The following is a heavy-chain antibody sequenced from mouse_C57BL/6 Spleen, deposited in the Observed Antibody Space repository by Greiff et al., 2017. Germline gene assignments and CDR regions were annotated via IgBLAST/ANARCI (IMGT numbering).Heavy chain of an antibody. Sequence: VQLQQPGAELVRPGSSVKLSCKASGYTFTSYWMHWVKQRPIQGLEWIGNIDPSDSETHYNQKFKDKATLTVDKSSSTAYMQLSRLTSEDSAVYYCARRGGYYAMDFWGQGTSGTVSS. V-gene: IGHV1-52*01. CDR3: ARRGGYYAMDF. J-gene: IGHJ4*01. CDR2: IDPSDSET. CDR1: GYTFTSYW.